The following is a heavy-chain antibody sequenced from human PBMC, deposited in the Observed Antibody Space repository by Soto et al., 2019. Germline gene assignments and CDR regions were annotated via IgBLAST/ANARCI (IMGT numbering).Heavy chain of an antibody. Sequence: EVQLVESGGGLVQPGGSLRLSCAASGFTFSSYSMNWVRQAPGKGLEWVSYISSSSSTIYYADSVKGRFTISRDNAKNSLYLQMNSLRAEDTAVYYCARDTSASRYCSGGSCYRPDAFDIWGQGTMVTVSS. CDR3: ARDTSASRYCSGGSCYRPDAFDI. D-gene: IGHD2-15*01. CDR2: ISSSSSTI. V-gene: IGHV3-48*01. CDR1: GFTFSSYS. J-gene: IGHJ3*02.